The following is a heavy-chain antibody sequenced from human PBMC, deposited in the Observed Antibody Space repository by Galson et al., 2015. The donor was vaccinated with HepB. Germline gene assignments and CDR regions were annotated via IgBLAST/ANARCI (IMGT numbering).Heavy chain of an antibody. D-gene: IGHD6-6*01. Sequence: SVKVSCKASGYTFTSYDINWVRQATGQGLEWMGWMNPNSGNTGYAQKFQGRVTMTRNTSISTAYMELSSLGSEDTAVYYCARDSEEIAARYAFDIWGQGTMVTVSS. V-gene: IGHV1-8*01. CDR1: GYTFTSYD. J-gene: IGHJ3*02. CDR2: MNPNSGNT. CDR3: ARDSEEIAARYAFDI.